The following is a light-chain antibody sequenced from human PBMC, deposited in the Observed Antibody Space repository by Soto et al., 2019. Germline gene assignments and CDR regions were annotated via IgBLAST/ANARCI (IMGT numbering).Light chain of an antibody. J-gene: IGKJ5*01. CDR2: DAS. V-gene: IGKV1-5*01. Sequence: DIQMTQSPSTLSASVGDRVTITCRASQSIRILLAWYQQKPGKAPKVLIYDASSLGSGVPSRFSGSGSGTEFTLTISSLQPDDFATYFCQQYQTYSTFGQGTRLEIK. CDR3: QQYQTYST. CDR1: QSIRIL.